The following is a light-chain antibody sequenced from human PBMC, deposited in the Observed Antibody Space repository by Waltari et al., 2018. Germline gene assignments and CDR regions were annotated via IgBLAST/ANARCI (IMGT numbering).Light chain of an antibody. Sequence: AIRMTQSPSSFSASTGDRVTITCRASQGISRYLAWYQQQPGKAPKLRIYAASTLQSGVPARFSGSGSGTDCTRTISCLQSEDFATDYCQQYYSYTFGQGTKLEIK. J-gene: IGKJ2*01. CDR3: QQYYSYT. V-gene: IGKV1-8*01. CDR1: QGISRY. CDR2: AAS.